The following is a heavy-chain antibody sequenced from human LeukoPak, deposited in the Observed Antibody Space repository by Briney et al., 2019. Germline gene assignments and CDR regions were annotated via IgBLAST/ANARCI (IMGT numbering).Heavy chain of an antibody. Sequence: GSLRLSCAASGFTFSDYWIHWVRQAPGKGLVWVSRINTDGSITNYADSVKGRFSISRDNAKNTLYLQMSSLRAEDTAVYYCARDRGPRTGFMVREAYDYWGQGTLVTASS. CDR1: GFTFSDYW. CDR2: INTDGSIT. CDR3: ARDRGPRTGFMVREAYDY. V-gene: IGHV3-74*01. D-gene: IGHD3-10*01. J-gene: IGHJ4*02.